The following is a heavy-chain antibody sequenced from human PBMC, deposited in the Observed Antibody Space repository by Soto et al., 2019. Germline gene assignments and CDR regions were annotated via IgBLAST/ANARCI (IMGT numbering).Heavy chain of an antibody. V-gene: IGHV4-59*01. Sequence: PSETLSLTCTVSGGSISSYYWSWIRQPPGKGLEWIGYIYYSGSTNYNPSLKSRVTISVDTSKNQFSLKLSSVTAADTAVYYCARGAGSSIMITFGGVIGSWFDPWGQGTLVTVSS. CDR2: IYYSGST. CDR3: ARGAGSSIMITFGGVIGSWFDP. D-gene: IGHD3-16*02. CDR1: GGSISSYY. J-gene: IGHJ5*02.